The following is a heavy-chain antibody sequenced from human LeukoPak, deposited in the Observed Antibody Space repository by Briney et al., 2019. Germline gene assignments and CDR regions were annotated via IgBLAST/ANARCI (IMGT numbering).Heavy chain of an antibody. J-gene: IGHJ4*02. CDR3: ARKGAYCGGDCYSGFDY. D-gene: IGHD2-21*02. Sequence: PGGSLRLSCAASGFTFKNYGMNWVRRAPGKGLEWVSSLSSSSSYIYYADSVKGRFTISRDNAKNSLYLQMNSLRAEDTAVYYCARKGAYCGGDCYSGFDYWGQGTLVTVSS. CDR1: GFTFKNYG. V-gene: IGHV3-21*01. CDR2: LSSSSSYI.